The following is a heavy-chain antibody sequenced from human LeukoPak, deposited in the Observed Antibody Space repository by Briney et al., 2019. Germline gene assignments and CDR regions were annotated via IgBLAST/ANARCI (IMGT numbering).Heavy chain of an antibody. CDR1: GFTFSSHA. J-gene: IGHJ4*02. D-gene: IGHD6-13*01. Sequence: PGGSLRLSCAASGFTFSSHAMSWVRQAPGKGLEWVSVIGTGIVDTYYADSVKGRFTISRDNSKNTVYLQLNSLRAEDTAVYYCAKRVAAPGRTYYFDHWGQGTLVIVSS. CDR3: AKRVAAPGRTYYFDH. CDR2: IGTGIVDT. V-gene: IGHV3-23*01.